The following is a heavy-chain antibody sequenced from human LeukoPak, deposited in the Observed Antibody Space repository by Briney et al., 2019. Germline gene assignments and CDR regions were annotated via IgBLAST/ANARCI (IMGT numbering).Heavy chain of an antibody. CDR3: ASGSNRVFDY. D-gene: IGHD1-1*01. Sequence: GSLRLSCAASRLTVSRNHMSWVRQAPGKGLEWVSMTYGDGSTNYADSVKGRFTISRDNSKNTLYLQINSLRVEDTAVYYCASGSNRVFDYWGQGTLVTVSS. V-gene: IGHV3-53*01. CDR2: TYGDGST. CDR1: RLTVSRNH. J-gene: IGHJ4*02.